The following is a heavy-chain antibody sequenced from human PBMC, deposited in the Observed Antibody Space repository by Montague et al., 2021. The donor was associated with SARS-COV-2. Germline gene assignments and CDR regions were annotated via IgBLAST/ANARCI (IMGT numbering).Heavy chain of an antibody. D-gene: IGHD6-13*01. Sequence: SGTTYYNPSLQSRVTISVDTSKKQFSLKLSSVTAADTAVYYCARVIPAGGKAQDNFHYHYDRDVWDQGTTVTGSS. CDR3: ARVIPAGGKAQDNFHYHYDRDV. J-gene: IGHJ6*02. V-gene: IGHV4-39*01. CDR2: SGTT.